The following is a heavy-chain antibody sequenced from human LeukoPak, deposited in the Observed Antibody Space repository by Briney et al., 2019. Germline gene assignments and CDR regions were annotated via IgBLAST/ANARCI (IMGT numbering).Heavy chain of an antibody. V-gene: IGHV3-21*01. CDR1: GLTFSSYS. J-gene: IGHJ4*02. CDR3: AKESYGDYVLDY. D-gene: IGHD4-17*01. CDR2: ISSSSSYI. Sequence: GGSLRLSCAASGLTFSSYSMNWVRQAPGKGLEWVSSISSSSSYIYYADSVRGRFTISRDNAKNSLYLQMNSLRAEDTAVYYCAKESYGDYVLDYWGQGTLVTVSS.